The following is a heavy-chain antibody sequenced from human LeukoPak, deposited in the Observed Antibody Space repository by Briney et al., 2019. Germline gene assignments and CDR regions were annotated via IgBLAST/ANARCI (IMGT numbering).Heavy chain of an antibody. Sequence: ASVKVSCKASGYTFTGYYMHWVRQAPGQGLEWMGWIDPNSGDTNYAQKFQGRVTMTRDTSISTAYMELSRLRSDDTAVYYCARDSASGYSYGAEMDVWGKGTTVTVSS. J-gene: IGHJ6*04. CDR3: ARDSASGYSYGAEMDV. CDR1: GYTFTGYY. V-gene: IGHV1-2*02. CDR2: IDPNSGDT. D-gene: IGHD5-18*01.